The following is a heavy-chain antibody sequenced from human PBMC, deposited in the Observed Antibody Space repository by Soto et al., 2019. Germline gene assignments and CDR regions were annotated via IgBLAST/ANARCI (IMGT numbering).Heavy chain of an antibody. CDR2: IIPIFGTA. CDR1: GGTFSSYA. J-gene: IGHJ4*02. D-gene: IGHD4-17*01. Sequence: QVQLVQSGAEVKKPGSSVKVSCKASGGTFSSYAISWVRQAPGQGLEWMGGIIPIFGTANYAQKFQGRVTITADESTSTAYRELSSLRSEDTAVYYCARGPDPDYGDYGHYFDYWGQGILVTVSS. V-gene: IGHV1-69*01. CDR3: ARGPDPDYGDYGHYFDY.